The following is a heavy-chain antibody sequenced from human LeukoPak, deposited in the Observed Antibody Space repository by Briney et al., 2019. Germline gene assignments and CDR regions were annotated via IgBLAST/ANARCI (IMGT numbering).Heavy chain of an antibody. Sequence: ASVTVSCKASGYTFTGYYMHWVRQAPGQGLEWMGWINPNSGGTNYAQKFQGRVTMTRDTSISTAYMELSRLRSDDTAVYYCARDRNAATLFDYWGQGTLVTVSS. CDR1: GYTFTGYY. CDR3: ARDRNAATLFDY. V-gene: IGHV1-2*02. J-gene: IGHJ4*02. CDR2: INPNSGGT.